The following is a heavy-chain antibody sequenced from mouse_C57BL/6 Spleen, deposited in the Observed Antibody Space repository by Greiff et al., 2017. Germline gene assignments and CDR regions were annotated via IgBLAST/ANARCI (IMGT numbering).Heavy chain of an antibody. V-gene: IGHV1-69*01. D-gene: IGHD2-10*01. CDR3: ATLLSPHGLSFDY. CDR2: IDPSDSYT. CDR1: GYTFTSYW. Sequence: QVQLQQPGAELVMPGASVKLSCKASGYTFTSYWMHWVKQRPGQGLEWIGEIDPSDSYTNYNQKFKGKATLTVDKSSSTAYMQLSSLTSEDAAVYYCATLLSPHGLSFDYWGQGTTLTVSS. J-gene: IGHJ2*01.